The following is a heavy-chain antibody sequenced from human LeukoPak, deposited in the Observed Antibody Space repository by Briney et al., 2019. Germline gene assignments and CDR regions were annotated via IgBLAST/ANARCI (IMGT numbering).Heavy chain of an antibody. Sequence: AASVKVSCKTSGGTFNNSAISWVRQAPGQGLEWLGGIMPLFGTAGYAQKFQGRVTITKDESRRTVYLELPSLTSDDTAVYYCARDVHGDYGSGWFDPWGQGTLVSVSS. J-gene: IGHJ5*02. CDR1: GGTFNNSA. V-gene: IGHV1-69*05. CDR2: IMPLFGTA. D-gene: IGHD4-17*01. CDR3: ARDVHGDYGSGWFDP.